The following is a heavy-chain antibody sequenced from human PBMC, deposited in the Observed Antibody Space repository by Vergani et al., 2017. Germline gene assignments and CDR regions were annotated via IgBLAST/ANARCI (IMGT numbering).Heavy chain of an antibody. Sequence: QIQLQESGPGLVKPSETLSLTCSVSGYSISRGFYWALIRQTPGKGLEWFGGMFHTGEASNSPSLQSRVAFSMDTSKNHFSLQLTSVTAADTAVYFCGVSRVRSPRPDNWFDSWGRGTLVTVSS. V-gene: IGHV4-38-2*02. D-gene: IGHD3-10*01. J-gene: IGHJ5*01. CDR1: GYSISRGFY. CDR3: GVSRVRSPRPDNWFDS. CDR2: MFHTGEA.